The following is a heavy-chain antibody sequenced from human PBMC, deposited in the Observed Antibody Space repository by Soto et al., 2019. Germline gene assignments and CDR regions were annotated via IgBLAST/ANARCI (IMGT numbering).Heavy chain of an antibody. D-gene: IGHD6-19*01. Sequence: SETLSLTCTVSGGSISSGGYYWSWIRQPPGKGLEWIGYIYYSGSTNYNPSLKSRVTISVNTSKNQFSLKLTSVTAADTAVYYCARVSSGRWYFDYWGQGTLVTVSS. J-gene: IGHJ4*02. V-gene: IGHV4-61*08. CDR1: GGSISSGGYY. CDR2: IYYSGST. CDR3: ARVSSGRWYFDY.